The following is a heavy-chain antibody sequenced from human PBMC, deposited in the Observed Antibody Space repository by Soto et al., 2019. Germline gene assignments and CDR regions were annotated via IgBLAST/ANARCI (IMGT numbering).Heavy chain of an antibody. CDR2: INHSGST. V-gene: IGHV4-34*01. D-gene: IGHD3-10*01. Sequence: SETLSLTCAVYGGSFSGYYWSWIRQPPWKGLEWIGEINHSGSTNYNPSLKSRVTISVDTSKNQFSLKLSSVTAADTAVYYCARVPRGPYYGSGSYYKSYFDYWGQGTLVTVSS. CDR1: GGSFSGYY. J-gene: IGHJ4*02. CDR3: ARVPRGPYYGSGSYYKSYFDY.